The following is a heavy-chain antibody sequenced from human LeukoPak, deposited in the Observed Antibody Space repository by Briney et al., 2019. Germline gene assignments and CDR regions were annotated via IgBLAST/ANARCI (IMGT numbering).Heavy chain of an antibody. CDR3: AREWLRDNWFDP. J-gene: IGHJ5*02. Sequence: PGGSLRLSCAASGFTFRSYWMSWVRQAPGKGLEWVANIKEDGSEKYYVDSVKGRFTVSRDNDKTSLSLQMNSLRAEDTAVYYCAREWLRDNWFDPWGQGTLVTVSS. D-gene: IGHD3-10*01. CDR1: GFTFRSYW. V-gene: IGHV3-7*01. CDR2: IKEDGSEK.